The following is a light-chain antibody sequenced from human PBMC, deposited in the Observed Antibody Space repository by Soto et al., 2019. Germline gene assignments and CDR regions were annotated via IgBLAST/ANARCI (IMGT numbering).Light chain of an antibody. CDR3: AAWDDSLNGYV. CDR1: SSNIGTNA. V-gene: IGLV1-44*01. CDR2: NNN. Sequence: QSVLTQPPSASGTPGQRVTISCSGGSSNIGTNAVNWYQQLPGTAPKLLIYNNNQRPSGVPDRFSGSKSGTSASLAISGLQCEDEAYYYCAAWDDSLNGYVFGTGTKVTVL. J-gene: IGLJ1*01.